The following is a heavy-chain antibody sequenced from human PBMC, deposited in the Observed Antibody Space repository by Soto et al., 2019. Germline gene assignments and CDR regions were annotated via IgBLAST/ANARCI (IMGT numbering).Heavy chain of an antibody. D-gene: IGHD1-26*01. V-gene: IGHV1-69*06. CDR2: IVVMSNAA. CDR1: GSTFNNFA. CDR3: ARAIKRWEVNYYFDY. Sequence: QVVLLQSGAEVKEPGSSVRLSCQVSGSTFNNFAFSWVRQAPGQGPEWLGGIVVMSNAADYSQRFQDRVMIPADTSTSTLYMELGSLTFDDTAVYYCARAIKRWEVNYYFDYWGQGTLVTVSS. J-gene: IGHJ4*02.